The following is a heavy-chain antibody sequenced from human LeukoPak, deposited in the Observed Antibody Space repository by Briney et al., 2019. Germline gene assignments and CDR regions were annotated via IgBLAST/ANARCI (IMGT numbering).Heavy chain of an antibody. J-gene: IGHJ4*02. CDR2: ISAYNGNT. CDR3: ARAGYCSSTSCYPAGDFDY. Sequence: GASVKVSCKASGYTFTSYGISWVRQAPGQGLEWMGWISAYNGNTNYAQKLQGRVTMTTDTSTSTAYMELRSLRSDDTAVYYCARAGYCSSTSCYPAGDFDYWGQGTLVTVSS. CDR1: GYTFTSYG. D-gene: IGHD2-2*03. V-gene: IGHV1-18*01.